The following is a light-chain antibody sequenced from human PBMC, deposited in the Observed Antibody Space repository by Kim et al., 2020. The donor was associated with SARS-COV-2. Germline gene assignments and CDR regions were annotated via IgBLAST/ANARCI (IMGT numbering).Light chain of an antibody. CDR1: SLRSYY. Sequence: SSELTQDPAVSVALGQTVRITCQGDSLRSYYASWYQQKPGQAPVLVIYGKNNRPSGIPDRFSGSSSGSTASLTITGAQAEDEADYYCNTRDNSGNLAVFG. J-gene: IGLJ3*02. CDR3: NTRDNSGNLAV. V-gene: IGLV3-19*01. CDR2: GKN.